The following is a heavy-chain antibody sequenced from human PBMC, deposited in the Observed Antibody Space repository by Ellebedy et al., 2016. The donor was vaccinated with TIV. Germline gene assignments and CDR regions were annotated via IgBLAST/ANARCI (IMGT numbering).Heavy chain of an antibody. CDR2: ISWNSGSI. J-gene: IGHJ4*02. CDR3: AKGGPSGIDPTDY. V-gene: IGHV3-9*01. Sequence: PGGSLRLSCTASGFAFDDYAMHWVRQAPGKGLEWVSGISWNSGSIGYADSVKGRFTISRDNARSFLSLQMDSLRPEDTAFYYCAKGGPSGIDPTDYWGQGTLVTVSS. D-gene: IGHD1-26*01. CDR1: GFAFDDYA.